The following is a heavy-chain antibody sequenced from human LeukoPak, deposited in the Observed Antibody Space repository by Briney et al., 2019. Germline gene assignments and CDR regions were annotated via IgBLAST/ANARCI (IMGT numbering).Heavy chain of an antibody. CDR3: ARTPYGSGSSPPTYYGMDV. Sequence: ASVKVSCKASGYTFTGYYMHWVRQAPGRGLEWMGWINPNSGGTNYAQKLQGRVTMTRDTSISTAYMELSRLRSYDTAVYYCARTPYGSGSSPPTYYGMDVWGQGTTVTVSS. CDR2: INPNSGGT. J-gene: IGHJ6*02. D-gene: IGHD3-10*01. CDR1: GYTFTGYY. V-gene: IGHV1-2*02.